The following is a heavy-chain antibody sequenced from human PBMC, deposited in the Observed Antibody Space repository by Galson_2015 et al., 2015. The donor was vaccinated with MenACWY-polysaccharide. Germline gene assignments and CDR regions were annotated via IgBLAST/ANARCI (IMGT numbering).Heavy chain of an antibody. Sequence: SLRLSCAASGFTFSNAWMSWVRQAPGKGLEWVGRIKSKTDGGTTDYAAPVKGRFTISRDDSKNTLYLQMNSLKTEDTAVYYCTTDPGNLELPLIDYWGQGTLVTVSS. V-gene: IGHV3-15*01. CDR2: IKSKTDGGTT. D-gene: IGHD1-7*01. J-gene: IGHJ4*02. CDR1: GFTFSNAW. CDR3: TTDPGNLELPLIDY.